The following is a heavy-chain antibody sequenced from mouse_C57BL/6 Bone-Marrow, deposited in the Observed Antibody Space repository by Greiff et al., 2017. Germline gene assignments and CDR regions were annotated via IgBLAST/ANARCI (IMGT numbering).Heavy chain of an antibody. CDR3: TRAPGGPDY. J-gene: IGHJ2*01. D-gene: IGHD1-1*02. Sequence: EVQVVESGAGLVKPGGSLKLSCAASGFTFSSYAMSWVRQTPEKRLEWVAYISSGGDYIYYADTVKGRFTISRDNARNTLYLQMSSLKSEDTAMYYCTRAPGGPDYWGQGTTLTVSS. CDR2: ISSGGDYI. CDR1: GFTFSSYA. V-gene: IGHV5-9-1*02.